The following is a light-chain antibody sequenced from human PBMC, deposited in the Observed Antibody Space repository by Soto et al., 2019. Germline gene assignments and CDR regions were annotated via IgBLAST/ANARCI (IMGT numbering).Light chain of an antibody. CDR1: QGVRNN. CDR3: QQYHNWPPWT. V-gene: IGKV3-15*01. Sequence: EIVMTQSPATLSVSPGERATLSCRASQGVRNNLAWYQQKPGQAPRLLIYGASTRATDIPARFSGSGSETEFTLTISSLQSEDFAVSYCQQYHNWPPWTFGQGTKVEIK. CDR2: GAS. J-gene: IGKJ1*01.